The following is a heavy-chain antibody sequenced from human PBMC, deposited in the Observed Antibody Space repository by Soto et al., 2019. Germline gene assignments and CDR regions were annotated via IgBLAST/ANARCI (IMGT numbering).Heavy chain of an antibody. V-gene: IGHV4-4*02. Sequence: LSLTCDVSSVSITSSNWWTWVRQPPGKGLEWLGKISHSGTVNYNATLRSRVTISVDKPKNQLSLKLMSVTAADTAVYYCARDYDGFDYWGPGSLVTVSS. CDR2: ISHSGTV. J-gene: IGHJ4*02. D-gene: IGHD3-16*01. CDR1: SVSITSSNW. CDR3: ARDYDGFDY.